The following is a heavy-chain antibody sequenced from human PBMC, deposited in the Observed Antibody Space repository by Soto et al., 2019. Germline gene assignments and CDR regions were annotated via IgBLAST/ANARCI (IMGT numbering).Heavy chain of an antibody. CDR3: ARGDRGAFDL. D-gene: IGHD2-21*02. V-gene: IGHV3-74*01. Sequence: EVQLVESEGGLVQPGGSLRLSCAASGFTFSYYWMHWVRLAQGQGLVWVSRIHSDGSSTTYADSVKGRFTISRDNAKNTLYLQMNSLRAEDTAVYYCARGDRGAFDLWGQGTMVTVSS. J-gene: IGHJ3*01. CDR2: IHSDGSST. CDR1: GFTFSYYW.